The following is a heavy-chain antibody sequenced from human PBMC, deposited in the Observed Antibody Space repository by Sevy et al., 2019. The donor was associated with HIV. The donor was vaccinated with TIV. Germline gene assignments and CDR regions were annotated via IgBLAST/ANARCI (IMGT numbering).Heavy chain of an antibody. J-gene: IGHJ6*02. CDR2: IIPIFGTA. CDR1: GGTFSSYA. V-gene: IGHV1-69*13. D-gene: IGHD3-3*01. Sequence: ASVKVSCKASGGTFSSYAISWVRQAPGQGLEWMGGIIPIFGTANYAQKFQGRVTITADESTGTAYMELSSLRSEDTAVYYCAREVFLYVVQRIFGVSRDGMDVWGQGTTVTVSS. CDR3: AREVFLYVVQRIFGVSRDGMDV.